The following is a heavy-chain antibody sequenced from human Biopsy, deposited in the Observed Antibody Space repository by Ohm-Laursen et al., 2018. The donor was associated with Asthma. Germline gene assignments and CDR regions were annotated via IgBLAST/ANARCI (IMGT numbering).Heavy chain of an antibody. J-gene: IGHJ4*02. V-gene: IGHV3-53*01. D-gene: IGHD2-21*01. Sequence: SLRLSCAASGFTVSTNGMSWVRQPPGKGLEWVSVIYSGGGTYYADSVQGRVTISRDNSKNTLSLQMNSLRAEDTAVYYCAKDERAYYGSDSKYMQPVPLGDWGQGTVVIVSA. CDR2: IYSGGGT. CDR3: AKDERAYYGSDSKYMQPVPLGD. CDR1: GFTVSTNG.